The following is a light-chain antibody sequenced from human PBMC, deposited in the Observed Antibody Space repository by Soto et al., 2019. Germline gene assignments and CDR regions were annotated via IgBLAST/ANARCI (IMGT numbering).Light chain of an antibody. V-gene: IGKV4-1*01. CDR1: QSVLYSPNNKNY. J-gene: IGKJ1*01. Sequence: DIVMTHSPDALAVSLGERATINCKSSQSVLYSPNNKNYLAWYQHTPGQPPKLFIYWASTRESGVPDRFSGSGSGTDFTLTITSLQAEDVAVYYCLQYYATPQTFGQGTKVDIK. CDR3: LQYYATPQT. CDR2: WAS.